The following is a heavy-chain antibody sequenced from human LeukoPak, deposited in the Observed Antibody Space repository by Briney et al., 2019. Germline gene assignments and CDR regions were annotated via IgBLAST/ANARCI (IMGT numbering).Heavy chain of an antibody. J-gene: IGHJ4*02. CDR1: GFTFSSYW. D-gene: IGHD3-10*01. CDR2: INSDGSST. CDR3: ARIPGGSGSQYDY. V-gene: IGHV3-74*01. Sequence: GGSLRLSCAASGFTFSSYWMHWVRQAPGKGLVWVSRINSDGSSTFYADFVKGRFTTSRDNAENTVYLQMNSLRADDTAVYYCARIPGGSGSQYDYWGQGTLVIVSS.